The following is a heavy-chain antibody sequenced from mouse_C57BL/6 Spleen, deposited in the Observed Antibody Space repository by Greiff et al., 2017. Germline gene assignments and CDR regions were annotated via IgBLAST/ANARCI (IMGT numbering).Heavy chain of an antibody. J-gene: IGHJ4*01. Sequence: QVHVKQPGAELVKPGASVKMSCKSSGYTFTSYWITWVKQRPGQGLEWIGDIYPGSGSTNYNEKFKSKATLTVDTSSSTAYMQLSSLTSEDSAVYYCARGYDYEGAMDYWGQGTSVTVSS. V-gene: IGHV1-55*01. CDR1: GYTFTSYW. D-gene: IGHD2-4*01. CDR3: ARGYDYEGAMDY. CDR2: IYPGSGST.